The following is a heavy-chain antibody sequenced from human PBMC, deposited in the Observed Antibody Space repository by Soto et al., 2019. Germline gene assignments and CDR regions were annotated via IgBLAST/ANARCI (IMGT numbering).Heavy chain of an antibody. CDR2: MSSSGSTI. V-gene: IGHV3-11*01. Sequence: PGGSLSLSCPASAFSFGDHYTRWIRQAPGRGLEWVSYMSSSGSTIYYADSVKGRFTISRDNAKNSLYLQMNSLRAEDTAVYYCARGVPSDWWLLDYWGQGTLVTVSS. CDR3: ARGVPSDWWLLDY. CDR1: AFSFGDHY. J-gene: IGHJ4*02. D-gene: IGHD2-8*02.